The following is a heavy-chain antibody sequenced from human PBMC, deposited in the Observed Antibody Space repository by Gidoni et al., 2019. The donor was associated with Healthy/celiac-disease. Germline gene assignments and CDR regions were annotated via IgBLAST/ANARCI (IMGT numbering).Heavy chain of an antibody. J-gene: IGHJ4*02. Sequence: QVQLQQWGAGLLKPSETLSLTCAVYGGSFSGYYWSWIRQPPGKGLEWIGEINHSGSTNYNPSLKSRVTISVDTSKNQFSLKLSSVTAADTAVYYCARSGPFWSGYFGGYFDYWGLGTLVTVSS. CDR2: INHSGST. CDR3: ARSGPFWSGYFGGYFDY. CDR1: GGSFSGYY. V-gene: IGHV4-34*01. D-gene: IGHD3-3*01.